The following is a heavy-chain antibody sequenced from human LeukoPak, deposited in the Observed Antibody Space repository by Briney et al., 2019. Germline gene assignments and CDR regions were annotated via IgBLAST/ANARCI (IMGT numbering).Heavy chain of an antibody. Sequence: PSEXLSLTCTVSGGSISSYYWSWLRQPQGKGMEVIGYIFYSGTTNYNPSLKSRFPISVDTSKNQFSLKLSSVTAADTAVYYCARGGDGYNWDFDYWGQGTLVTVSS. CDR1: GGSISSYY. CDR3: ARGGDGYNWDFDY. D-gene: IGHD5-24*01. J-gene: IGHJ4*02. CDR2: IFYSGTT. V-gene: IGHV4-59*01.